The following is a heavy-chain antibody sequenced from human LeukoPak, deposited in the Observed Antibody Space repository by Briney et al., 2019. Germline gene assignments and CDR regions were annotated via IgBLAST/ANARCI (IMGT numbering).Heavy chain of an antibody. V-gene: IGHV4-34*01. Sequence: SQTLSLTCAVYGGSFSGYYWSWIRQPPGKGLEWIGEINHRGSTNYNPSLKSRVTISVDTSKNQFSLKLSSVTAADTAVYYCARLAVTGTLTYWGQGTLVTVSS. J-gene: IGHJ4*02. D-gene: IGHD6-19*01. CDR1: GGSFSGYY. CDR3: ARLAVTGTLTY. CDR2: INHRGST.